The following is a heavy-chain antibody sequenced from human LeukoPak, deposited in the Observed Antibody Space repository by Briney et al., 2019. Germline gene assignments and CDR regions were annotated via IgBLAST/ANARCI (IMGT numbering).Heavy chain of an antibody. CDR2: IRYDGTNK. CDR3: AKDSAYYYDSSGYYYD. V-gene: IGHV3-30*02. CDR1: GFSFSSYG. Sequence: QTGGSLRLSCAASGFSFSSYGMHWVRQAPGKGLEWVAFIRYDGTNKYYADSVKGRFTISRDNSTNTLYLQMNSLRAEDTAMYYCAKDSAYYYDSSGYYYDWGQGTLVTVSS. D-gene: IGHD3-22*01. J-gene: IGHJ4*02.